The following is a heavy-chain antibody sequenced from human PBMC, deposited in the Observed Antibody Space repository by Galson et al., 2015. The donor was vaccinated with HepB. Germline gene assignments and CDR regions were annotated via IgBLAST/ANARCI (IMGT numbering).Heavy chain of an antibody. V-gene: IGHV3-15*01. CDR3: TSNNFGYNSFDY. CDR2: IKSKTDGGTT. Sequence: SLRLSCAASGFTFSDACMSWVRQAPGKGLVWVGRIKSKTDGGTTDYAAPVKGRFTLSGDDSKTTLYLQMDSLKTEDIAVYFCTSNNFGYNSFDYWGQGTLVTVSS. CDR1: GFTFSDAC. D-gene: IGHD5-18*01. J-gene: IGHJ4*02.